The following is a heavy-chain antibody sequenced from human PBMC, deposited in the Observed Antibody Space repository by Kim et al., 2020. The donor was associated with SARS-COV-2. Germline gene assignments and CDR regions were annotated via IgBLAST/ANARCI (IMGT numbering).Heavy chain of an antibody. J-gene: IGHJ4*02. CDR3: AKALRYFDWFGFDY. D-gene: IGHD3-9*01. V-gene: IGHV3-23*01. Sequence: ADSSKCRFTITRDNSQNTLYLQMKSLRAEDTAVYYCAKALRYFDWFGFDYWGQGTLVTVSS.